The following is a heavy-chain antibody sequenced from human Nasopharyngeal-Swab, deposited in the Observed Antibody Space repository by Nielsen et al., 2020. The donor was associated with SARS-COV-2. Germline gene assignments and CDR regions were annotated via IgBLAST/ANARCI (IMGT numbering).Heavy chain of an antibody. CDR3: ARVPSGSYWYNC. D-gene: IGHD1-26*01. J-gene: IGHJ5*01. CDR2: IGSSSSSI. CDR1: GFTFSTYG. Sequence: GGSLRLSCAASGFTFSTYGMNWVRQAPGKGLEWVSYIGSSSSSIYYADSVKGRFTISRDNAKNTLYLQMNSLRDEDTAVYYCARVPSGSYWYNCWGQGTLVTVSS. V-gene: IGHV3-48*02.